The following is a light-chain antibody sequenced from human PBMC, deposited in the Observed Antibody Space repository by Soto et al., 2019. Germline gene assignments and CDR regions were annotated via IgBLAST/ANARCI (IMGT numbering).Light chain of an antibody. J-gene: IGKJ2*01. CDR3: QQSYSTPYT. V-gene: IGKV1-39*01. CDR2: AAS. CDR1: QSISSY. Sequence: DIQMTQSPSSLSASVGDRVTITCRASQSISSYLNWYQQKPGKAPKLLIYAASSLQSGVPSRFSGSGSGTDFTLTISSLQPEVFATDYCQQSYSTPYTFGQGTKLEIK.